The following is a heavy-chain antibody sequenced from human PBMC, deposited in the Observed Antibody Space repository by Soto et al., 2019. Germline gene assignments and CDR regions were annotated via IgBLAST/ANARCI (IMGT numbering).Heavy chain of an antibody. CDR3: ARDGAYYYDSSGYYVLDY. V-gene: IGHV3-33*01. D-gene: IGHD3-22*01. J-gene: IGHJ4*02. CDR1: GFTFSSYG. Sequence: GGSLRLSCAASGFTFSSYGMHWVRQAPGKGLEWVAVIWYDGSNKYYADSAKGRFTISRDNSKNTLYLQMNSLRAEDTAVYYCARDGAYYYDSSGYYVLDYWGQGTLVTVSS. CDR2: IWYDGSNK.